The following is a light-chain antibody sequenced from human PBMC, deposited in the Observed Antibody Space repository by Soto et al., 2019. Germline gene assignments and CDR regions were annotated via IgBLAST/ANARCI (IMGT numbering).Light chain of an antibody. V-gene: IGKV3-15*01. Sequence: EIVMMQSPATLSVSPGERVTLFCRASQSVSGNLAWYQQKPGQTPSLLIYGASTRATGIPARFSGSGSGTEFTLTISSLQSEDFAVYYCQQYNNWLFTFGGGTRVEIK. J-gene: IGKJ4*01. CDR2: GAS. CDR3: QQYNNWLFT. CDR1: QSVSGN.